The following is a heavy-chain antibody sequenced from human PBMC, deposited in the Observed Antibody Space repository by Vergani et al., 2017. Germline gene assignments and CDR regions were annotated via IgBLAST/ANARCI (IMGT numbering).Heavy chain of an antibody. Sequence: QVQLVQSGAEVKKPGASVKVSCKASGYTFTSYYMHWVRQAPGQGLEWMGIINPSGGSTSYAPKFQGRVTMTRDTSTSTVYMELSSLRSEDTAVYYCARDMRSHYGSGSPPYYGGQGTLVTVSS. V-gene: IGHV1-46*01. CDR1: GYTFTSYY. D-gene: IGHD3-10*01. CDR2: INPSGGST. J-gene: IGHJ4*02. CDR3: ARDMRSHYGSGSPPYY.